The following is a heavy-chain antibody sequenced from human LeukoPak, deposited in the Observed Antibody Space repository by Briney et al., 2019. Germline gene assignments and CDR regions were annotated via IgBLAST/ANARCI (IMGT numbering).Heavy chain of an antibody. CDR3: AKTIVVVPAANYFDY. V-gene: IGHV3-23*01. Sequence: PGGSLRLSCAASGFTFSSYAMSWVRQAPGKGLEWVSAISGSGGSTYYADSVKGRFTISRDNSKNTLYLQMNSLRAEDTAVYYCAKTIVVVPAANYFDYWGQGTLVTVSS. CDR2: ISGSGGST. CDR1: GFTFSSYA. J-gene: IGHJ4*02. D-gene: IGHD2-2*01.